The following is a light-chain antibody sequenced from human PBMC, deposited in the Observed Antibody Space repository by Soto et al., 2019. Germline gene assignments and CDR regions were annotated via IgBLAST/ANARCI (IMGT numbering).Light chain of an antibody. CDR2: DVS. CDR3: QQYGSSPT. V-gene: IGKV3-20*01. J-gene: IGKJ1*01. CDR1: QSVSSSY. Sequence: EIVLTQSPGTLSLSPGERATLSCRSSQSVSSSYLAWYQQKPGQAPRLLIYDVSSRATGIPDRFSGSGSGTDFSLTIRRLETKDSAVYYCQQYGSSPTFGQGTKVEIK.